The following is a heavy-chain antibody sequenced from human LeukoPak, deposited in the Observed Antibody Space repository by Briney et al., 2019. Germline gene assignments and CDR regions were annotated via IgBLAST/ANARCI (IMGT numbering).Heavy chain of an antibody. CDR1: GGSISSGDYY. J-gene: IGHJ5*02. CDR2: IYYSGST. Sequence: SETLSLTCTVSGGSISSGDYYWSWIRQPPGKGLEWIGHIYYSGSTYYNPSLKSRVTISVDTSKNQFSLKLSSVTAADTAVYYCARDSDYGGEDDPWGQGTLVTVSS. V-gene: IGHV4-30-4*01. CDR3: ARDSDYGGEDDP. D-gene: IGHD4-23*01.